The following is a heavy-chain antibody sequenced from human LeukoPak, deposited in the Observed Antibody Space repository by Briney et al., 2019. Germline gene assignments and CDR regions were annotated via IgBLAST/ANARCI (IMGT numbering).Heavy chain of an antibody. D-gene: IGHD3-22*01. CDR3: ARGRQDVTMIVVVMTAVSYYLDV. Sequence: SETLSLTCSVSGGSISSSSYYWGWIRQPPGRGLEWIGSFSYSGSTYYNPSLKSRVTISVDTSKNQISLKVSSVTAADTAVYYCARGRQDVTMIVVVMTAVSYYLDVWGKGTTVTVS. J-gene: IGHJ6*03. CDR1: GGSISSSSYY. CDR2: FSYSGST. V-gene: IGHV4-39*07.